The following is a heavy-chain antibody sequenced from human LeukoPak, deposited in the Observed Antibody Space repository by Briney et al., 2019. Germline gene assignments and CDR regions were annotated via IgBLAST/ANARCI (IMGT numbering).Heavy chain of an antibody. CDR2: INPNSGGT. J-gene: IGHJ4*02. D-gene: IGHD3-10*01. Sequence: ASVTVSCKASGYTFTGYYMHWVRQAPGQGLEWMGWINPNSGGTNYAQKFQGRVTMTRDTSISTAYMELSRLRSDDTAVYYCARDRDTMVRGVHLYFDYWGQGTLVTVSS. CDR1: GYTFTGYY. CDR3: ARDRDTMVRGVHLYFDY. V-gene: IGHV1-2*02.